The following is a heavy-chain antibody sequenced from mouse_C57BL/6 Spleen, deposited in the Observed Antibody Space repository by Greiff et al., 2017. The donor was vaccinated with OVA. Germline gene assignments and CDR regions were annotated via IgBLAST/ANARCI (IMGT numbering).Heavy chain of an antibody. CDR2: IDPSDSYT. V-gene: IGHV1-69*01. J-gene: IGHJ2*01. CDR3: ASFLGWDYFDY. D-gene: IGHD3-3*01. CDR1: GYTFTSYW. Sequence: VQLQQPGAELVMPGASVKLSCKASGYTFTSYWMHWVKQRPGQGLEWIGEIDPSDSYTNYTQQFKGKSTLTVDNSSSTAYMQLRSLTSENSAVYYCASFLGWDYFDYWGQGTTLTVSS.